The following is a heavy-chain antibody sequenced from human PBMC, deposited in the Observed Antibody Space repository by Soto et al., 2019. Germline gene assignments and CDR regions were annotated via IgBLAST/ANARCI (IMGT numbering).Heavy chain of an antibody. CDR1: GLTFSTYA. V-gene: IGHV3-23*01. D-gene: IGHD5-12*01. CDR2: IGGSGTGGRT. CDR3: AKSPGGRVGYNSDYYGMDV. J-gene: IGHJ6*02. Sequence: EVHLLESGGDLVQPGGSLRLSCTASGLTFSTYAMSWVRQAPGKGLEWVSAIGGSGTGGRTYYADSVKGRFTISRDNSKNTVYLQMNSLRADDTAVYYCAKSPGGRVGYNSDYYGMDVWGQGTTVTVSS.